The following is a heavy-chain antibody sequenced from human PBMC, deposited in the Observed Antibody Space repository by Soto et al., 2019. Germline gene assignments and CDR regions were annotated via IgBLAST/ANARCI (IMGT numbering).Heavy chain of an antibody. Sequence: ASVKVSCKASGYTFTGYYMHWVRQAPGQGLEWMGWINPNSGGTNYAQKFQGWVTMTRDTSISTAYMELSRLRSDDTAVYYCARDRVAITIFGVVKKTYGMDVWGQGTTVTVSS. V-gene: IGHV1-2*04. CDR1: GYTFTGYY. CDR3: ARDRVAITIFGVVKKTYGMDV. D-gene: IGHD3-3*01. J-gene: IGHJ6*02. CDR2: INPNSGGT.